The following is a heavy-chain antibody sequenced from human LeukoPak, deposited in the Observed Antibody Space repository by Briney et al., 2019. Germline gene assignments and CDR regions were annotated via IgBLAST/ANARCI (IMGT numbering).Heavy chain of an antibody. CDR3: ARGGYYGSGINNLPSRTQVWDLKY. J-gene: IGHJ4*02. V-gene: IGHV1-2*06. CDR2: INPNSGGT. D-gene: IGHD3-10*01. CDR1: GYTFTGYY. Sequence: VASVKVSCKASGYTFTGYYMHWVRQAPGQGLEWMGRINPNSGGTNYAQKFQGRVTMTRDTSISTAYMELSRLRSDDTAVYYCARGGYYGSGINNLPSRTQVWDLKYWGQGTLVTVSS.